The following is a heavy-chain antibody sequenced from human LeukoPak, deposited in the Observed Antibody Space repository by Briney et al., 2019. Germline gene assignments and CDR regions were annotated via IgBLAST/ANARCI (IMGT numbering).Heavy chain of an antibody. CDR1: GFTFDDYA. Sequence: GRSLRLSFAASGFTFDDYAMHWVRQAPGKGLEWVSGISWNSGSIGYADSVKGRFTISRDNAKNSLYLQMNSLRAEDTALYYCAKDTGSTRYYYYGMDVWGQGTTVTVSS. CDR3: AKDTGSTRYYYYGMDV. J-gene: IGHJ6*02. D-gene: IGHD6-13*01. V-gene: IGHV3-9*01. CDR2: ISWNSGSI.